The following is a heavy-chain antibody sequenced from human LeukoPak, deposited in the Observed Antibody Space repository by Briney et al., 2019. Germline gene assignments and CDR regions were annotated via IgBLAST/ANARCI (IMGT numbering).Heavy chain of an antibody. D-gene: IGHD6-13*01. Sequence: PSETLSLTCTVSGGSLSSYYWSWIRQSPGKGLEWIGYIYYSGSTNYNPSLKSRVTISVDTSKNQFSLKLSSVTAADTAVYYCARGGIADYFDYWGQGTLVTVSS. CDR1: GGSLSSYY. J-gene: IGHJ4*02. CDR2: IYYSGST. CDR3: ARGGIADYFDY. V-gene: IGHV4-59*01.